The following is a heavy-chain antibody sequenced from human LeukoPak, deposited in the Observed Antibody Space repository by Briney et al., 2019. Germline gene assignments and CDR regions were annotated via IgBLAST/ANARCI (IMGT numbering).Heavy chain of an antibody. CDR2: IRSSSTTI. Sequence: GGSLRLSCEASGFTFGNYSMNWVRQAPGKGLEWVSYIRSSSTTIYYADSVKGRFTISRDNAKNSLYLQMNSLRAEDTAVYYCARAPGARSGYYGDYWGQGTLVTVSS. D-gene: IGHD3-3*01. CDR3: ARAPGARSGYYGDY. CDR1: GFTFGNYS. J-gene: IGHJ4*02. V-gene: IGHV3-48*01.